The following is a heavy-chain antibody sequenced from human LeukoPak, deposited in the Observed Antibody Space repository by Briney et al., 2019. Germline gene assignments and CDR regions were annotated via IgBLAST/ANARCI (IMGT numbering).Heavy chain of an antibody. CDR1: GFTVSSNC. CDR2: IYSGGST. Sequence: GGSLRLSCAASGFTVSSNCMSWVRQAPGKGLEWVSLIYSGGSTYYADSVKGRFTISRDNSKNTLYLQMDSLRAEDTAVYYCARSAGIAATIVLGYWGQGTRVTVSS. V-gene: IGHV3-66*01. J-gene: IGHJ4*02. CDR3: ARSAGIAATIVLGY. D-gene: IGHD5-12*01.